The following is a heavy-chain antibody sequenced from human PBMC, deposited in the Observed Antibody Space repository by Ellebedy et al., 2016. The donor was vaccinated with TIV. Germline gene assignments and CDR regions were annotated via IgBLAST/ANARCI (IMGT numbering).Heavy chain of an antibody. CDR2: IDGRSDWT. CDR3: AREKPAAGRDYFHYYGMDV. J-gene: IGHJ6*02. CDR1: GFTFSNAW. Sequence: GESLKISXAASGFTFSNAWMSWVRQAPGKGLEWVSGIDGRSDWTDYLDSVKGRFTISRENAKNSLYLQMNSLRAEDTAVYYCAREKPAAGRDYFHYYGMDVWGQGTTVTVSS. V-gene: IGHV3-11*05. D-gene: IGHD6-13*01.